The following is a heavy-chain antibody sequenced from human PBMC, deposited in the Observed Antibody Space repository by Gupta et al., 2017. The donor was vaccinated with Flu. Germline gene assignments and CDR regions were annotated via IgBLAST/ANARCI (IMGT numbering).Heavy chain of an antibody. CDR1: GDSISSGYYW. Sequence: QVQLQESGPGLVKPSQTLSLTCTVSGDSISSGYYWWDWIRQPAGKGLEWIGRIHTIGSNTYSPSLKSRVTISRDTSKNQFSLKLSSVTAADTAVYYCARLPPGYWGQGTLVTVSS. CDR3: ARLPPGY. CDR2: IHTIGSN. J-gene: IGHJ4*02. V-gene: IGHV4-61*02.